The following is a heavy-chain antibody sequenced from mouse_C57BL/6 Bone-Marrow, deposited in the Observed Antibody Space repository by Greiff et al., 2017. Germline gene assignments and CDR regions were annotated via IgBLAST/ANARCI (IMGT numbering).Heavy chain of an antibody. D-gene: IGHD3-2*01. CDR3: VRQDNSWFAY. CDR1: GYSFNTYA. V-gene: IGHV10-1*01. CDR2: IRSKGNNSET. J-gene: IGHJ3*01. Sequence: DVKLVEPGGGFVQPKGSLKLSCAASGYSFNTYAMNWVRQAPGQGLEWVARIRSKGNNSETYHADTVKDRFTISRDDLESLLYLQMNNFKTGDTAVYYGVRQDNSWFAYWGQGTLVTVSA.